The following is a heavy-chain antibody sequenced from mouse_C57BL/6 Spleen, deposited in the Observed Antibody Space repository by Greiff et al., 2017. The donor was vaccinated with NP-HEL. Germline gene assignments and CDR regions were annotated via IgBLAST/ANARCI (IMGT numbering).Heavy chain of an antibody. CDR1: GYTFTSYW. CDR3: AIDGYYVFAY. D-gene: IGHD2-3*01. V-gene: IGHV1-50*01. J-gene: IGHJ3*01. CDR2: IDPSDGYT. Sequence: QVQLQQPGAELVKPGASVKLSCKASGYTFTSYWMQWVKQRPGQGLEWIGEIDPSDGYTNYNQKFKGKATLTVDTSSSTAYMQLSSLTSEDSAVYYCAIDGYYVFAYWGQGTLVTVSA.